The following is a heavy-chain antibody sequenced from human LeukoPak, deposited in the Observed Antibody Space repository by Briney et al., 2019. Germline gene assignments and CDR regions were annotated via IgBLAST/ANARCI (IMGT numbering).Heavy chain of an antibody. J-gene: IGHJ4*02. Sequence: SETLSLTCSVSGGSINSGGYYWSWVRQHPGKGLEWIGYIYYSGSTYYNPSLKSRLTISLDTSMNQFSLNLTSVTAADTAVYYCARVTGTSWWYGFDYWGQGTLVTVSS. CDR3: ARVTGTSWWYGFDY. CDR1: GGSINSGGYY. D-gene: IGHD2-15*01. V-gene: IGHV4-31*03. CDR2: IYYSGST.